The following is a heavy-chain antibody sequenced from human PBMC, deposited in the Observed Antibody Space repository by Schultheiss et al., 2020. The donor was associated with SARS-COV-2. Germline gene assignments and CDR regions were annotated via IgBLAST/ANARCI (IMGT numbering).Heavy chain of an antibody. CDR2: MNPNSGNT. Sequence: ASVKVSCKASGYTFTSYDINWVRQATGQGLEWMGWMNPNSGNTGYAQKFQGRVTITADKSTSTAYMELSSLRSEDTAVYYCARGSLAAAGHDYYYYGMDVWGQGTTVTVSS. D-gene: IGHD6-13*01. V-gene: IGHV1-8*01. CDR3: ARGSLAAAGHDYYYYGMDV. J-gene: IGHJ6*02. CDR1: GYTFTSYD.